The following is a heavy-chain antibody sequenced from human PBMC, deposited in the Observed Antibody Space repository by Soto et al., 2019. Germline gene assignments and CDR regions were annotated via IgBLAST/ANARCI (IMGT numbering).Heavy chain of an antibody. J-gene: IGHJ4*02. CDR1: GFTFSSYA. V-gene: IGHV3-74*01. CDR3: ARVLRDIVVVPAAMPAPDY. Sequence: GGSLRLSCAASGFTFSSYAMSWVRQAPGKGLEWVSGISGNGSSTSYADSVKGRFTISRDNAKNTLYLQMNSLRAEDTAVYYCARVLRDIVVVPAAMPAPDYWGQGTLVTVSS. D-gene: IGHD2-2*01. CDR2: ISGNGSST.